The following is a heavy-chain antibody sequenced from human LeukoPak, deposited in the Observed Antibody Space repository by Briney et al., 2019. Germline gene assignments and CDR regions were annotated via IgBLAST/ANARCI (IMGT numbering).Heavy chain of an antibody. V-gene: IGHV1-18*01. CDR1: GYTFTSYG. CDR2: ISAYNGNT. CDR3: ARVGFSGHHYYYMDV. Sequence: GASVNVSCKASGYTFTSYGISWVRQAPGQGLEWMGWISAYNGNTNYAQKLQGRVTMTTDTSTSTAYMELRSLRSDDTAVYYCARVGFSGHHYYYMDVWGKGTTVTVSS. J-gene: IGHJ6*03. D-gene: IGHD1-26*01.